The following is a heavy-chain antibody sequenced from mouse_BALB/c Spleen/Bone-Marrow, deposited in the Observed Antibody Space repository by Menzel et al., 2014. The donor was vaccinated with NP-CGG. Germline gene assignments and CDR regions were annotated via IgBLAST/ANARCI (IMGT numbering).Heavy chain of an antibody. D-gene: IGHD2-1*01. CDR3: ARNRGNYFSWFAY. Sequence: VQLQQSGPGLVQPSQSLSIPCTVSGFSLTSYGVHWVRPSPGKGLEWLGVIWSGGSTDYNAAFISRLSISKDNSKSQVFLKMNSLQADDTAIYYCARNRGNYFSWFAYWGQGTLVTVSA. V-gene: IGHV2-4-1*01. CDR2: IWSGGST. J-gene: IGHJ3*01. CDR1: GFSLTSYG.